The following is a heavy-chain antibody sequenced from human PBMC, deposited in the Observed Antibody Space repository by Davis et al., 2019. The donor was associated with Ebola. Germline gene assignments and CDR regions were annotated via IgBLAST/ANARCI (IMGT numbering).Heavy chain of an antibody. CDR3: ARVGHLEYYYGMDV. J-gene: IGHJ6*04. V-gene: IGHV1-18*01. D-gene: IGHD6-6*01. Sequence: AASVKVSCKTSGGTFSSYAISWVRQAPGQGLEWMGWISAYNGNTNYAQKLQGRVTMTTDTSTSTAYMEVRSLRSDDTAVYYCARVGHLEYYYGMDVWGKGTTVTVSS. CDR1: GGTFSSYA. CDR2: ISAYNGNT.